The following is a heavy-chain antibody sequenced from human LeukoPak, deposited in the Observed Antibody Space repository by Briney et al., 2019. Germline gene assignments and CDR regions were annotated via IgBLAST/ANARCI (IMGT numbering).Heavy chain of an antibody. V-gene: IGHV3-33*06. J-gene: IGHJ3*01. D-gene: IGHD3/OR15-3a*01. CDR3: AKSRTGHDAFDV. CDR2: IWYDGNTK. CDR1: GFTFISYG. Sequence: GGSLRLSCAASGFTFISYGMHWVRQAPGKGLEWVAIIWYDGNTKYYSESVKGRFTTSRDNSKNTLYLQMNSLRAKDTAVYYCAKSRTGHDAFDVWGQGTLVTVSS.